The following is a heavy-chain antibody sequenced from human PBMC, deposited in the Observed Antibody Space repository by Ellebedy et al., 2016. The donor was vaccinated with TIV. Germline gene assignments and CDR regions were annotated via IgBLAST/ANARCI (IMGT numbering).Heavy chain of an antibody. D-gene: IGHD3-3*01. CDR3: ARHVSWYYDFWSAKWFDP. CDR1: GGSISSYY. CDR2: IYYSGNT. Sequence: SETLSLTCTVSGGSISSYYWSWIRQPPGKGLEWIGYIYYSGNTYYDPALKSRITISLDTSGNQFSLKLSSVTAADTAVYYCARHVSWYYDFWSAKWFDPWGQGTLVTVSS. J-gene: IGHJ5*02. V-gene: IGHV4-59*08.